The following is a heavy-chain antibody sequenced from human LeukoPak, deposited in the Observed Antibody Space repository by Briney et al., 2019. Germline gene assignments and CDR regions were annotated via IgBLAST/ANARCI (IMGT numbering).Heavy chain of an antibody. CDR1: GYTFTGSY. V-gene: IGHV1-2*02. CDR2: INPDSGGT. D-gene: IGHD2-21*02. Sequence: ASVKVSCKASGYTFTGSYMHWVRQAPGQGLEWMGWINPDSGGTDSAQKFWGRLTMTRDTSISTGYMDLSGLTSDDAAVYYCARAPFCGVDCPPTIDYWGQGTLVTVSS. CDR3: ARAPFCGVDCPPTIDY. J-gene: IGHJ4*02.